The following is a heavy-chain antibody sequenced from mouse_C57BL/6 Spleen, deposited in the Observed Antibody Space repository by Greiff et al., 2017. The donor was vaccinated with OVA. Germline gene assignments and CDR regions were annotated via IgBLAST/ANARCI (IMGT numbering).Heavy chain of an antibody. CDR3: ARSRYDYEGDWYFDV. J-gene: IGHJ1*03. CDR1: GYTFPSYW. Sequence: VQLQQPGAELVKPGASVKLSCKASGYTFPSYWMHWVKQRPGRGLEWIGRIDPNSGGTKYNEKFKSKATLTVDKPSRTAYMQLSSLTSEDSAVDYGARSRYDYEGDWYFDVWGTGTTVTVSS. V-gene: IGHV1-72*01. D-gene: IGHD2-4*01. CDR2: IDPNSGGT.